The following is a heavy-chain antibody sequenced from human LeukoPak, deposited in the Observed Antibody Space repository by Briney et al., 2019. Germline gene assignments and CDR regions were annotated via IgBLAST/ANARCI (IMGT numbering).Heavy chain of an antibody. D-gene: IGHD1-26*01. J-gene: IGHJ3*02. CDR2: SIAYNGHT. CDR3: ARGGWWELPRYAFHI. V-gene: IGHV1-18*01. CDR1: VYTVTSNG. Sequence: ASVKVSCKPSVYTVTSNGISWLRQAPGQGLDWMGWSIAYNGHTNYAQKLQRRVTMTTDTSTSTAYMELRSLRSDDPAVYYCARGGWWELPRYAFHIWGQGTMVTVSS.